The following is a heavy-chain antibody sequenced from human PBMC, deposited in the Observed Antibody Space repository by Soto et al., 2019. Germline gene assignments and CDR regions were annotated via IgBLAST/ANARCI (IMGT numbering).Heavy chain of an antibody. J-gene: IGHJ4*02. Sequence: QEQLVQSGAEVKKPGSSVKVSCKASGGLFSSYPISWVRQVPGQGLEWRGGISPVFQTAYYTQRFQGRVTITADESTNTAYMELSSLRSEDTAIYYCARGGSGYTWFNEFWGQGTLVTVSS. CDR3: ARGGSGYTWFNEF. CDR1: GGLFSSYP. D-gene: IGHD3-22*01. V-gene: IGHV1-69*01. CDR2: ISPVFQTA.